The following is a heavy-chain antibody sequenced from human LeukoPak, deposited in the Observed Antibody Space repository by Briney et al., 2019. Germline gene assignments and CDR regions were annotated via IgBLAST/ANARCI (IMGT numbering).Heavy chain of an antibody. V-gene: IGHV3-30*04. CDR1: GFTFSSYA. Sequence: QPGGSLRLSCAASGFTFSSYAMHWVRQAPGKGLEWVAVISYDGSNKYYADSVKGRFTISRDNSKNTLYLQMNSLRAEDTAVYYCARDRGHYGDSPFDYWGQGTLVTVSS. J-gene: IGHJ4*02. CDR2: ISYDGSNK. CDR3: ARDRGHYGDSPFDY. D-gene: IGHD4-17*01.